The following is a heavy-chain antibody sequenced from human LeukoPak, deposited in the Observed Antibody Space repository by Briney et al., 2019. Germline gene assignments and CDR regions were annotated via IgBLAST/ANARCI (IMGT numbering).Heavy chain of an antibody. Sequence: SETLSLTCTVSGGSIGSSSYYWGWIRQPPGKGLEWIGSIYYSGSTYYNPSLKSRVTISVDTSKNQFSLKLSSVTAADTAVYYCARVYSGSYYYYYYMDVWGKGTTVTISS. V-gene: IGHV4-39*07. CDR3: ARVYSGSYYYYYYMDV. CDR2: IYYSGST. CDR1: GGSIGSSSYY. D-gene: IGHD1-26*01. J-gene: IGHJ6*03.